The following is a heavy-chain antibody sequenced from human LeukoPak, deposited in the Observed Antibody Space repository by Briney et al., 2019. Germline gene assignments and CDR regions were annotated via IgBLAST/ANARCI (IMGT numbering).Heavy chain of an antibody. CDR1: GGSISSGGYS. Sequence: SQTLSLTCAVSGGSISSGGYSWSWIRQPPGKGLEWIGYIYHSGSTYYNPSLKSRVTISVDRSKNQFSLKLSSVTAADTAVYYCARAGSSGAFDYWGQGTLVTVPS. J-gene: IGHJ4*02. CDR3: ARAGSSGAFDY. D-gene: IGHD6-6*01. CDR2: IYHSGST. V-gene: IGHV4-30-2*01.